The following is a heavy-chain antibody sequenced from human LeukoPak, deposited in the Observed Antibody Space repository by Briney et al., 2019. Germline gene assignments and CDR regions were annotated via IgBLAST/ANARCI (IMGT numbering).Heavy chain of an antibody. Sequence: HPGGSLRLSCAASGFTFSSYGMHWVRQAPGKGLEWVAFIRYDGSNKYYADSVKGRFTISRDNSKNSLYLQMNSLRAEDTALYHCARGSALLRYFDWLAHFDYWGQGTLVTVSS. CDR2: IRYDGSNK. J-gene: IGHJ4*02. CDR1: GFTFSSYG. CDR3: ARGSALLRYFDWLAHFDY. V-gene: IGHV3-30*02. D-gene: IGHD3-9*01.